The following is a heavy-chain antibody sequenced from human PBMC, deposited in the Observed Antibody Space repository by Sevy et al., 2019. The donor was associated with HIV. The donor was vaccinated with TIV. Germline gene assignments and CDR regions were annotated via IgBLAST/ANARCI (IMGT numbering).Heavy chain of an antibody. CDR2: IWYDGSNK. CDR1: GFTFSSYG. V-gene: IGHV3-33*01. Sequence: GWSLRLSCAASGFTFSSYGMHWVRQAPGKGLEWVAVIWYDGSNKYYADSVKGRFTISRDNSKNTLYLQMNSLRAEDTAVYYCARWGRTDYGDYGDAFDIWGQGTMVTVSS. D-gene: IGHD4-17*01. CDR3: ARWGRTDYGDYGDAFDI. J-gene: IGHJ3*02.